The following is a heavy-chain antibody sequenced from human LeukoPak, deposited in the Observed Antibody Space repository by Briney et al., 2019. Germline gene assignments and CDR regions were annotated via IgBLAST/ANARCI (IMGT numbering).Heavy chain of an antibody. Sequence: GGSLRLSCAASGFTLGNVWINWIRQAPGKGLEWVGRISSKANGGTTDYAAPVKGRSTISRDDSKNTLDLQMNSLKIEDTAIYYCITVSLSVPHWGQGTQVTVSS. J-gene: IGHJ4*02. V-gene: IGHV3-15*07. CDR3: ITVSLSVPH. CDR1: GFTLGNVW. D-gene: IGHD3-10*01. CDR2: ISSKANGGTT.